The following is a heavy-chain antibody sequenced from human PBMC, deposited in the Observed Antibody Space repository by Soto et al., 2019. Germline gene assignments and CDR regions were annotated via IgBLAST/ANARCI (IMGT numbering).Heavy chain of an antibody. CDR2: IYYSGTT. CDR1: GASISSGGYY. V-gene: IGHV4-31*03. Sequence: QVQLQESGPGLVKPSQTLSLTCSVSGASISSGGYYWNWIRQHPGKGLEWIGYIYYSGTTYYNPSLKSRGTISVDTSKNQFSLKLSSVTAADTAVYYCAASCVGCGGFNYYGMDVWGQGTTVTVSS. D-gene: IGHD2-21*01. CDR3: AASCVGCGGFNYYGMDV. J-gene: IGHJ6*02.